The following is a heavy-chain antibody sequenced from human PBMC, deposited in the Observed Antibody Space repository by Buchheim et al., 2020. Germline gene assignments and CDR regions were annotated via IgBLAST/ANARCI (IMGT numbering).Heavy chain of an antibody. D-gene: IGHD3-10*01. V-gene: IGHV4-34*01. J-gene: IGHJ6*02. Sequence: QVQLQQWGAGLLKPSETLSLTCGVYGGSLSGHFWNWIRQSPGKGLEWIGEINHSGSTNYNPSLKRRFIISVDTSRNQFYLKVTSVTAADTAVYYCARYQGYYYGSGTHDYYYGMDVWGQGTT. CDR3: ARYQGYYYGSGTHDYYYGMDV. CDR2: INHSGST. CDR1: GGSLSGHF.